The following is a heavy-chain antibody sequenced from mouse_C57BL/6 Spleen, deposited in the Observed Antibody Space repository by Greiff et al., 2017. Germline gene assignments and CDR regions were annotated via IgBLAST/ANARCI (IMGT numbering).Heavy chain of an antibody. Sequence: EVMLVASGGGLVKPGGSLTLSCAASGFTFSDYGMHWVRQAPEKGLEWVAYISSGSSTIYYTDTVKGRFTISRDNAKNTLFLQMTSLRSEDTAMYYCARRSLYGSSDDYYAMDYWGQGTSVTVSS. CDR1: GFTFSDYG. CDR2: ISSGSSTI. CDR3: ARRSLYGSSDDYYAMDY. J-gene: IGHJ4*01. D-gene: IGHD1-1*01. V-gene: IGHV5-17*01.